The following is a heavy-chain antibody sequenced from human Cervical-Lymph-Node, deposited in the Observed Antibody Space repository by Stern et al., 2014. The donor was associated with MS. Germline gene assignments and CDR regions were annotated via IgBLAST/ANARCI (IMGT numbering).Heavy chain of an antibody. Sequence: QEQLQESGPGLVKPSQTLSLTFTVSGASISTVGYYWSWFRLRPGEGLECVAYIPYIGITYSNTSPKRRASIYPETVKNDFSLNLTSVTAADTALYYCARSDRLWGSFDYWGQGTLVAVSS. D-gene: IGHD3-16*01. V-gene: IGHV4-31*03. CDR3: ARSDRLWGSFDY. CDR1: GASISTVGYY. CDR2: IPYIGIT. J-gene: IGHJ4*02.